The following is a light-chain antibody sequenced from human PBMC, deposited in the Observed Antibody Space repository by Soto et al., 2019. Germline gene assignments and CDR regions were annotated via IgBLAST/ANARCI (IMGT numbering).Light chain of an antibody. J-gene: IGKJ1*01. CDR2: GVS. CDR3: QQYGRSWWT. CDR1: QRVSRIY. Sequence: EIVLTQSPGTLSLSPGERATLSCRTSQRVSRIYLAWYQQKPGQAPRLRIYGVSSRATGIPDRFSGSGSGTDFTLTITRLEPADFAVYSCQQYGRSWWTFGQGTKVEI. V-gene: IGKV3-20*01.